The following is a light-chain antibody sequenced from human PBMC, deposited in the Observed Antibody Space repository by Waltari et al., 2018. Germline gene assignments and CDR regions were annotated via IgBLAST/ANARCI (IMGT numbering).Light chain of an antibody. J-gene: IGLJ1*01. CDR2: LNSDGSH. CDR3: QTWGTGILV. V-gene: IGLV4-69*01. CDR1: SGHSSYA. Sequence: QLVLTQSPSASASLGASVKLTCTLSSGHSSYAIAWHQQQPEKGPRYLMKLNSDGSHSKGDAFPDRCSGSSSGAERYLTISSLQSEDEADYYCQTWGTGILVFGTGTKVTVL.